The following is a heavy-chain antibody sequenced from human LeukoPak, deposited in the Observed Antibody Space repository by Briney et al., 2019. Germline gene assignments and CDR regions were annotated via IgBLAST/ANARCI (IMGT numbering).Heavy chain of an antibody. Sequence: ASVKVSCKASGGTFSSYAISWVRQAPGQGLEWMGRIIPILGIANYAQKFQGRVTTTADKSTSTAYMELSSLRSEDTAVYYCARSLSTGTENWFDPWGQGTLVTVSS. CDR1: GGTFSSYA. V-gene: IGHV1-69*04. CDR2: IIPILGIA. D-gene: IGHD1-1*01. J-gene: IGHJ5*02. CDR3: ARSLSTGTENWFDP.